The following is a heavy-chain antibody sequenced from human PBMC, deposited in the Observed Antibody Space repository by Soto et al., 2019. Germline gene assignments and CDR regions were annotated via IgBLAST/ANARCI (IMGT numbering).Heavy chain of an antibody. Sequence: QVQLVQSGAEVKKPGASVKVSCKASGYTFTSYDINWVRQATGQGLEWMGWMNPNSGNTGYAQKFQGRVTMTRNTSICTAYMELSSLRSEYPAVYYCAIMIAVAALRSQHYGMDVWGQGTTVTVSS. CDR2: MNPNSGNT. CDR1: GYTFTSYD. J-gene: IGHJ6*02. V-gene: IGHV1-8*01. CDR3: AIMIAVAALRSQHYGMDV. D-gene: IGHD3-22*01.